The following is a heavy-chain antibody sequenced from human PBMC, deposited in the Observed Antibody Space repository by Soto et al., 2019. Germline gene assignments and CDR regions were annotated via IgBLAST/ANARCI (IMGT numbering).Heavy chain of an antibody. Sequence: GGSLRLSCTASGFTFISNAITGGRHSPGKGLEWVSAISGSGGSTYYADSVKGRFTISRDNSKNTLYLQMNSLRAEDTAVYYCAKCMTTVTTAIDYWGQGTLVTVSS. V-gene: IGHV3-23*01. D-gene: IGHD4-17*01. CDR3: AKCMTTVTTAIDY. J-gene: IGHJ4*02. CDR2: ISGSGGST. CDR1: GFTFISNA.